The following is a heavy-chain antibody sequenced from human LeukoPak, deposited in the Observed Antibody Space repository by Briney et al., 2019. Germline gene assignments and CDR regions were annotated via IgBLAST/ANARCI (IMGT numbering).Heavy chain of an antibody. CDR3: VREARGYHYTYFDY. CDR2: ISSSGSTI. Sequence: GGSLRLSCAASGFTFSDYYMSWIRQAPGKGLEWVSYISSSGSTIYYADSVKGRFTVSREDAKNSLYLQMNSLRAGDTAVYYCVREARGYHYTYFDYWGQGSLVTVSS. CDR1: GFTFSDYY. J-gene: IGHJ4*02. D-gene: IGHD5-18*01. V-gene: IGHV3-11*04.